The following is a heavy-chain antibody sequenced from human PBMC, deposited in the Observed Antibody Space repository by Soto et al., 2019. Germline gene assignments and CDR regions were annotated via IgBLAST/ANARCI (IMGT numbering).Heavy chain of an antibody. J-gene: IGHJ4*02. CDR1: GNTFTSYD. CDR2: INPNSGNI. CDR3: ARGRASGSYYLLDY. D-gene: IGHD3-10*01. V-gene: IGHV1-8*01. Sequence: ASVKVSCKASGNTFTSYDINWVRRATGHGLEWMGWINPNSGNIGYAQKFQGRATMTRDTAIRTAYMEVSRLRSDDTAVYYCARGRASGSYYLLDYWGQGTLVTVSS.